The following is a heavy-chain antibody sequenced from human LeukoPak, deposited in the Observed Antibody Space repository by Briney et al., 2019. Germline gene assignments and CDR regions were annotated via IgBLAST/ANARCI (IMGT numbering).Heavy chain of an antibody. J-gene: IGHJ4*02. CDR1: GFIFSNYW. CDR2: IKQDGSKK. CDR3: TSGERVDY. Sequence: GGSLRLSCAASGSASGFIFSNYWMNWVRQAPGKGLEWVANIKQDGSKKYYADSVKGRFTISRDNAKSSLYLQMNGLRAEDAAVYYCTSGERVDYWGQGTLVTVSS. D-gene: IGHD2-21*01. V-gene: IGHV3-7*01.